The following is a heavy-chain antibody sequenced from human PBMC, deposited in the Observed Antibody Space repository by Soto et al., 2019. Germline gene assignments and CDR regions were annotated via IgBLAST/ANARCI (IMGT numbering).Heavy chain of an antibody. J-gene: IGHJ5*02. CDR2: FDAEDGEG. CDR1: GYTLTELS. CDR3: ATDLFPDYADAGVTFRPADL. Sequence: QVELVQSGAEVRKPGASVKVSCKVSGYTLTELSMHWVRLAPGKGLEWMGVFDAEDGEGSYAQNFHGRVAMTVETSTDTAYMEMSSLRSEDTAVYYCATDLFPDYADAGVTFRPADLWGQGTQVTVSS. D-gene: IGHD2-21*02. V-gene: IGHV1-24*01.